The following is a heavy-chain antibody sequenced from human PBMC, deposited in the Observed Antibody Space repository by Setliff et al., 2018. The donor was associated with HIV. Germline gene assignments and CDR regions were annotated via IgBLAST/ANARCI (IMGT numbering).Heavy chain of an antibody. D-gene: IGHD3-10*01. J-gene: IGHJ4*02. Sequence: SETLSLTCTLSSDFVSGDDFYWSWIRQAPGRGLEWIGYVYYNGITHYNPSRKSRLTISIETSGRRFSLNLPSVTALDTAVYFCAKMVRGSLSARRMYYFDSWGQGTMVTVSS. CDR1: SDFVSGDDFY. V-gene: IGHV4-30-4*01. CDR3: AKMVRGSLSARRMYYFDS. CDR2: VYYNGIT.